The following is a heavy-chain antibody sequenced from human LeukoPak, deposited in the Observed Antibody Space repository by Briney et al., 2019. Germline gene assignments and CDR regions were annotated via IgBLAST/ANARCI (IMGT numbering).Heavy chain of an antibody. CDR1: GFTFSSYG. D-gene: IGHD1-26*01. CDR3: AKDLSGSYDY. J-gene: IGHJ4*02. CDR2: IWYDGSDK. Sequence: PGGSLRLSCAASGFTFSSYGMHWVRQAPGKGLEWVAVIWYDGSDKYYADSVKGRFTISRDNSKNTVYLQMNSLRAEDTAVYYCAKDLSGSYDYWGQGTLVTVSS. V-gene: IGHV3-33*06.